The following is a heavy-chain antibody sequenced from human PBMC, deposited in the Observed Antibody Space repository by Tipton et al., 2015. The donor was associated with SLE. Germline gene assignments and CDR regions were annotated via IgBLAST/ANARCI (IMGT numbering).Heavy chain of an antibody. Sequence: SLRLSCAASGFTFSNYWMHWVRQAPGKGLVWVSRSNSDGSDTSYADSVKGRFTISRDNAKNTLYLQMNSLRAEGTAVYYCARSEMATITYWGQGTLVTVSS. D-gene: IGHD5-24*01. CDR1: GFTFSNYW. CDR2: SNSDGSDT. V-gene: IGHV3-74*01. J-gene: IGHJ4*02. CDR3: ARSEMATITY.